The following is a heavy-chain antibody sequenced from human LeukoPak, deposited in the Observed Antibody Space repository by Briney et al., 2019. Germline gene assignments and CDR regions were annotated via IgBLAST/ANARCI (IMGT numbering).Heavy chain of an antibody. CDR2: SNPNSGGT. J-gene: IGHJ4*02. Sequence: GASVKVSCKASGYIFTGYYMHWVRQAPGQGLEWMGWSNPNSGGTNYAQKLQGRVTMTTDTSTSTAYMELRSLRSDDTAVYYCARHVPKTYYYDSSGFFFDYWGQGTLVTVSS. CDR3: ARHVPKTYYYDSSGFFFDY. D-gene: IGHD3-22*01. CDR1: GYIFTGYY. V-gene: IGHV1-2*02.